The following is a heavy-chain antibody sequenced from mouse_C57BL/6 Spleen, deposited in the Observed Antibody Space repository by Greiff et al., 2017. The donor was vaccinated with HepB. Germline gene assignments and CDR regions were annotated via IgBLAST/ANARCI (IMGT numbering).Heavy chain of an antibody. D-gene: IGHD1-1*01. CDR2: INPSSGYT. J-gene: IGHJ3*01. CDR3: ARDYGSSYGWFAY. V-gene: IGHV1-7*01. Sequence: VQRVESGAELAKPGASVKLSCKASGYTFTSYWMHWVKQRPGQGLEWIGYINPSSGYTKYNQKFKDKATLTADKSSSTAYMQLSSLTYEDSAVYYCARDYGSSYGWFAYWGQGTLVTVSA. CDR1: GYTFTSYW.